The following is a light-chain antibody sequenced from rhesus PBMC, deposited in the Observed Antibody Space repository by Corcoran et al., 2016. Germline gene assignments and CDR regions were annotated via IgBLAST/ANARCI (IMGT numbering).Light chain of an antibody. J-gene: IGKJ4*01. CDR2: DAS. V-gene: IGKV3-35*01. CDR1: QSVNIN. Sequence: IVMTQSPATLSLSPGERATLSCRASQSVNINLAWYLQRPGQPPRLLIYDASTRATGIPERFSGSGSGTDFTITISSREPEDFGVYYCKQESNWPLTFGGGTKVDIK. CDR3: KQESNWPLT.